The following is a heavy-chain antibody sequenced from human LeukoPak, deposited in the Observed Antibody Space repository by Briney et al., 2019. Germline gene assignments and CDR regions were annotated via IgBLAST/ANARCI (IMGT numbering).Heavy chain of an antibody. CDR2: IYTAGHT. D-gene: IGHD4-23*01. CDR1: GFTVSSND. CDR3: ASNLPWDQLLDY. J-gene: IGHJ4*02. Sequence: GSLRLSCAASGFTVSSNDMSWVRQAPGKGLEWVSIIYTAGHTYYADSVKGRFIISRDNSKNTLYLQMSSLRDADTAVYYCASNLPWDQLLDYWGQGTLVTVSS. V-gene: IGHV3-66*01.